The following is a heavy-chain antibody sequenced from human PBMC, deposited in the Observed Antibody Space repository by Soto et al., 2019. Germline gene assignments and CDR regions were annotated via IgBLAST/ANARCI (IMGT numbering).Heavy chain of an antibody. D-gene: IGHD3-22*01. CDR3: ARWVGGSMYDNSGKYDS. CDR2: VSNDGIRK. CDR1: GFIFSGSG. J-gene: IGHJ5*01. V-gene: IGHV3-30*03. Sequence: QVQLVESGGGVVQPGRSLRLTCAASGFIFSGSGMHWVRQAPGKGLEWVALVSNDGIRKYYGDSVKGRFTISRDNAENTLYLQMNSLRAGDTAVYYCARWVGGSMYDNSGKYDSWGQGTRVTVSS.